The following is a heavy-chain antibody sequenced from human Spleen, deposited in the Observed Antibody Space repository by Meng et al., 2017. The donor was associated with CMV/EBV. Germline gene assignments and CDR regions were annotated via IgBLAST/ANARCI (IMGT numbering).Heavy chain of an antibody. CDR3: ARDRARSAVGRY. D-gene: IGHD1-26*01. J-gene: IGHJ4*02. Sequence: GESLKISCAASGFTFSSYSMNWVRQAPGKGLEWISGITGSGTGTYYADSVKGRFTISRDNSKNTLYLQMNSLRAEDTAVYYCARDRARSAVGRYWGQGTLVTVSS. V-gene: IGHV3-23*01. CDR2: ITGSGTGT. CDR1: GFTFSSYS.